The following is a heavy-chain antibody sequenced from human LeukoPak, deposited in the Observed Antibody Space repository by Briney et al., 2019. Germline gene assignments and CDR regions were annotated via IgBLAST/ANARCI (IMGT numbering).Heavy chain of an antibody. CDR2: ISSSSSYI. CDR3: ASYPYSGSYFFDY. D-gene: IGHD1-26*01. V-gene: IGHV3-21*01. J-gene: IGHJ4*02. CDR1: GFTFSSYS. Sequence: GGSLRLSSAASGFTFSSYSMNWVRQAPGKGLEWVSSISSSSSYIYYADSVKGRFTISRDNAKNSLYLQMNSLRAEDTAVYYCASYPYSGSYFFDYWGQGTLVTVSS.